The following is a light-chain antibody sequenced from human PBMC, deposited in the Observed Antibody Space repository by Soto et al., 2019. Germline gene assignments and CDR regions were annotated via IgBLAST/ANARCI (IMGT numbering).Light chain of an antibody. V-gene: IGKV4-1*01. J-gene: IGKJ2*03. Sequence: DIVMTQSPDSLALSLGEGATINCKSSQSVLYSSNNKNYLAWYQQKPGQPPKLIIYWASTRESGVPERFSGSGSGTDFTLTIGTLQAEDVALYYCQQDYSTPYSFGQGTKLEIK. CDR2: WAS. CDR1: QSVLYSSNNKNY. CDR3: QQDYSTPYS.